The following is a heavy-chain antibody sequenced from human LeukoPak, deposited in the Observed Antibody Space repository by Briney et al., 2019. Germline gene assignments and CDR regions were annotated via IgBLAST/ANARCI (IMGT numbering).Heavy chain of an antibody. D-gene: IGHD6-13*01. CDR2: INPNSGGT. J-gene: IGHJ5*02. V-gene: IGHV1-2*02. CDR1: GYTFTGYY. CDR3: ARDKEHLFWSYSSQQPAWDWFDP. Sequence: ASVKVSCKASGYTFTGYYMHWVRQAPGQGLEWMGWINPNSGGTNYAQKFQGRVTMTRDMSTSTVYMELSSLRSEDTAVYYCARDKEHLFWSYSSQQPAWDWFDPWGQGTLVTVSS.